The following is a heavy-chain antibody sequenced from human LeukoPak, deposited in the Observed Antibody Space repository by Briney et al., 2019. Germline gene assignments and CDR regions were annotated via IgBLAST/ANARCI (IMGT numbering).Heavy chain of an antibody. CDR3: AAPLFLEWLTNDY. CDR2: INPNSGGT. D-gene: IGHD3-3*01. CDR1: GYTFTGYY. Sequence: GASVKVSCKASGYTFTGYYMHWVRQAPGQGLEWMGWINPNSGGTNYAQKFQGRVTMTRDTSISTAYMELSRLRSDDTAVYYCAAPLFLEWLTNDYWGQGTLVTVSS. J-gene: IGHJ4*02. V-gene: IGHV1-2*02.